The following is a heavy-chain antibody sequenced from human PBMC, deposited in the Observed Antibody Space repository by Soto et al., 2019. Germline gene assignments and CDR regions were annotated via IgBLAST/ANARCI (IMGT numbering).Heavy chain of an antibody. CDR1: GYTFTGYY. J-gene: IGHJ6*03. D-gene: IGHD6-13*01. Sequence: ASVKVSCKASGYTFTGYYMHWVRQAPGQGLEWMGWINPNSGGTNYAQKFQGWVTMTRDTSISTAYMELSRLRSDDTAVYYCARGRAGKQQLVKGNYYYYYMDAWGKGTTVTVSS. V-gene: IGHV1-2*04. CDR2: INPNSGGT. CDR3: ARGRAGKQQLVKGNYYYYYMDA.